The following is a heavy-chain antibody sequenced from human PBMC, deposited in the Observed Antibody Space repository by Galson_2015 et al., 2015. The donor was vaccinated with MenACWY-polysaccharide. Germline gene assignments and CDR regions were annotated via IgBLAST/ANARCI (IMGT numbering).Heavy chain of an antibody. J-gene: IGHJ4*02. Sequence: SVKVSCKASGYTFTSYDINWVRQATGQGLEWMGWMSPNTAKTGYPQKFQGRVTMTRNTSISTAYMELSSLTSEDTAVYYCARGRRDTAVAATAAVFLDYWGQGILVNVSS. D-gene: IGHD6-19*01. CDR3: ARGRRDTAVAATAAVFLDY. CDR2: MSPNTAKT. CDR1: GYTFTSYD. V-gene: IGHV1-8*01.